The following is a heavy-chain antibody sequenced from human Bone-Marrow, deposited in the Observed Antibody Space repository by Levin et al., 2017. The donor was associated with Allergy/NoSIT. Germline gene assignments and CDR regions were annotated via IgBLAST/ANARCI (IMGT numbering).Heavy chain of an antibody. Sequence: WASVKVSCKASGYTFTSYGISWVRQAPGQGLEWMGWISAYNGNTNYAQKLQGRVTMTTDTSTSTAYMELRSLRSDDTAVYYCAREAGRGGYYYDSSGSYWFDPWGQGTLVTVSS. D-gene: IGHD3-22*01. V-gene: IGHV1-18*01. CDR2: ISAYNGNT. J-gene: IGHJ5*02. CDR3: AREAGRGGYYYDSSGSYWFDP. CDR1: GYTFTSYG.